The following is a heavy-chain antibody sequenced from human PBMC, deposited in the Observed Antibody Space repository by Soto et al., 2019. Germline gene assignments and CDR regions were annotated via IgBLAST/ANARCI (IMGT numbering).Heavy chain of an antibody. CDR3: ARSRYSSSPWGIVGYYYYYGMDV. CDR2: IKQDGSEK. D-gene: IGHD6-6*01. CDR1: GFTFSSYW. J-gene: IGHJ6*02. Sequence: PGGSLRLSCATSGFTFSSYWMSWVRQAPGKGLEWVANIKQDGSEKYYVDSVKGRFTISRDNAKNSLYLQMNSLRAEDTAVYYCARSRYSSSPWGIVGYYYYYGMDVWGQGTTVTVSS. V-gene: IGHV3-7*01.